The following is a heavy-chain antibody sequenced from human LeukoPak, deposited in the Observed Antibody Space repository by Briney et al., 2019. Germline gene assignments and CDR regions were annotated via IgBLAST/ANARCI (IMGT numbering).Heavy chain of an antibody. Sequence: SETLSLTCSVSGGSISSSSYYWGWIRQPPEKGLEWIGSIYYSESTYYNPSLKSRVTISVDTSKNQFSLKLSSVTAADTAVYYCARHPKKNGIVGATIYDWGQGTLVTVSS. V-gene: IGHV4-39*01. CDR2: IYYSEST. CDR3: ARHPKKNGIVGATIYD. D-gene: IGHD1-26*01. CDR1: GGSISSSSYY. J-gene: IGHJ4*02.